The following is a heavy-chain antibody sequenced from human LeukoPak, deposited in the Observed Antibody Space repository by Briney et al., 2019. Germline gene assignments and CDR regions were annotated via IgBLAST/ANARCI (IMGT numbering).Heavy chain of an antibody. CDR1: GASVSDYY. D-gene: IGHD3-22*01. J-gene: IGHJ5*02. V-gene: IGHV4-59*02. CDR3: ARNYYDSSGYELNWFDP. Sequence: SETLSLTCTVSGASVSDYYWSWIRQPPGKGLEWTGQIYYSGSPNYNPSLQNRVTISVDTSKNQFSLKLSSVTAADTAVYYCARNYYDSSGYELNWFDPWGQGTLVTVSS. CDR2: IYYSGSP.